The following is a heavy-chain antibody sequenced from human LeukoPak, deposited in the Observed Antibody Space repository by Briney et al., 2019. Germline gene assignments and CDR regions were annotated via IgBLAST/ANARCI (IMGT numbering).Heavy chain of an antibody. CDR3: ARVRDGITIFGVEFNWFDP. Sequence: AASVKVSCKASGYTFTSYGISWVRQAPGQGLEWMGWISAYNGNTNYAQKLQGRVTMTTDTSTSTAYMELRSLRSDDTAVYYCARVRDGITIFGVEFNWFDPWGQGTLVTVSS. CDR1: GYTFTSYG. D-gene: IGHD3-3*01. J-gene: IGHJ5*02. V-gene: IGHV1-18*01. CDR2: ISAYNGNT.